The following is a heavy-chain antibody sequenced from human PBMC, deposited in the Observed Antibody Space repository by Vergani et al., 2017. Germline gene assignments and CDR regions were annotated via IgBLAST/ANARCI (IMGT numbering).Heavy chain of an antibody. V-gene: IGHV3-23*01. CDR1: GFTFSSYA. Sequence: EVQLLESGGGLVQPGGSLRLSCGASGFTFSSYAMTWVRQAPGKGLEWVSAISGSGGNTFYTDSVKGRFTISRDNSKDTLYLQMNSLRGEDTAIYYCAKARDPNCKGGNCYAYYYGLDLWGQGTTVTVSS. J-gene: IGHJ6*02. CDR2: ISGSGGNT. D-gene: IGHD2-15*01. CDR3: AKARDPNCKGGNCYAYYYGLDL.